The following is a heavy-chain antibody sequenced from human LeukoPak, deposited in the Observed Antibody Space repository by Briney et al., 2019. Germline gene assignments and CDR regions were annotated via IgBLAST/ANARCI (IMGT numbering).Heavy chain of an antibody. CDR1: GYTFTSYG. V-gene: IGHV1-18*01. CDR2: ISAYNGNT. Sequence: GASVKVSCEASGYTFTSYGISWVRQAPGQGLEWMGWISAYNGNTNYAQKLQGRVTMTTDTSTSTAYMELRSLRSDDTAVYYCARARIAVLRRGWFDPWGQGTLVTVSS. D-gene: IGHD6-19*01. J-gene: IGHJ5*02. CDR3: ARARIAVLRRGWFDP.